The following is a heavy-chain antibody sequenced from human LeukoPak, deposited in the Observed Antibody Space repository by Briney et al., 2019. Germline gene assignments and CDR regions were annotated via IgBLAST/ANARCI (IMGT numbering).Heavy chain of an antibody. V-gene: IGHV4-4*07. J-gene: IGHJ4*02. D-gene: IGHD6-19*01. Sequence: SETLSLTCTGSGDSINSFYWSWIRQPAGKGLVWIGRIYTSGSTNYSPSLKSRVTISVDTPKNQLSLKLSSVTAADTAVYYCARVYSSGWNYFDSWGQGTLVTVSS. CDR3: ARVYSSGWNYFDS. CDR2: IYTSGST. CDR1: GDSINSFY.